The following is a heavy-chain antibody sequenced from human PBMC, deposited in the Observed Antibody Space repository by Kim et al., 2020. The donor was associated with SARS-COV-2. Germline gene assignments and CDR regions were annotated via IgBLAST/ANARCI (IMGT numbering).Heavy chain of an antibody. CDR2: IYYSGST. D-gene: IGHD3-10*01. J-gene: IGHJ4*02. CDR1: GGSVSSGSYY. CDR3: ARGGLGMVRGGDFDY. Sequence: SETLSLTCTVSGGSVSSGSYYWSWIRQPPGKGLEWIGYIYYSGSTNYKPSLKSRVTISVDTSKNQFSLKLSSVTAADTAVYYCARGGLGMVRGGDFDYWGQGTLVTVSS. V-gene: IGHV4-61*01.